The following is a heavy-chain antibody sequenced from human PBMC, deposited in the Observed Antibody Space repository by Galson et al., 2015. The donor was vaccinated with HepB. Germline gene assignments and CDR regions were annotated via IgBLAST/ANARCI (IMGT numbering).Heavy chain of an antibody. Sequence: ETLSLTCTVSGGSISRYYWGWIRQPPGKGLEWIGYIYGSESINYNTSLRGRVTISVDTSKNLFSLNLSSVTASDTAVYYCARVGYYASGRLDPDAFDFWGQGTLVTVSS. J-gene: IGHJ3*01. V-gene: IGHV4-59*01. CDR1: GGSISRYY. D-gene: IGHD3-10*01. CDR2: IYGSESI. CDR3: ARVGYYASGRLDPDAFDF.